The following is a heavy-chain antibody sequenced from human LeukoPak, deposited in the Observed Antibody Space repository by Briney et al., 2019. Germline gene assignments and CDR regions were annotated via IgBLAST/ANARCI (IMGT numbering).Heavy chain of an antibody. D-gene: IGHD2-15*01. J-gene: IGHJ6*03. CDR3: ARVYCSGGSCYDKWGYYYYYVDV. Sequence: AASVKVSCKASGGTFSSYAISWVRQAPGQGPEWKGGIIPIFGTANYAQKFQGRVTITADESTSTAYMELSSLRSEDTAVYYCARVYCSGGSCYDKWGYYYYYVDVWGKGTTVTVSS. CDR2: IIPIFGTA. CDR1: GGTFSSYA. V-gene: IGHV1-69*13.